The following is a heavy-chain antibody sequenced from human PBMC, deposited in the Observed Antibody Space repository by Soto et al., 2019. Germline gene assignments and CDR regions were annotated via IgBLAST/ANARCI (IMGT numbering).Heavy chain of an antibody. CDR3: AIAGDIVVYYYYYGMEV. Sequence: ASVKVSCKASGYTFTGYYIHRVLLAPGQGLEWMGWINPNSGGTNYAQKFQGWVTMTRDTSISTAYMELSRLRSDDTAVYYCAIAGDIVVYYYYYGMEVWGQGNTVTVS. D-gene: IGHD5-12*01. CDR2: INPNSGGT. V-gene: IGHV1-2*04. J-gene: IGHJ6*01. CDR1: GYTFTGYY.